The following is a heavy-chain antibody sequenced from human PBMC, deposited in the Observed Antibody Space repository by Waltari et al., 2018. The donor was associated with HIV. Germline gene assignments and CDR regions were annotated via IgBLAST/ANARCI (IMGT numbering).Heavy chain of an antibody. V-gene: IGHV3-72*01. J-gene: IGHJ4*02. D-gene: IGHD4-17*01. CDR2: ARDKTKSFTT. CDR3: VSPPHGDYGTDY. Sequence: EVQLVESGGGLVQPGGSLRLSCAASGFTFSDRYMDWVRQAPGKGPEWVGRARDKTKSFTTDYAASVKGRFTVSRDDSKNSVYLQMNSLKIEDTAVYYCVSPPHGDYGTDYWGQGTLVTVSS. CDR1: GFTFSDRY.